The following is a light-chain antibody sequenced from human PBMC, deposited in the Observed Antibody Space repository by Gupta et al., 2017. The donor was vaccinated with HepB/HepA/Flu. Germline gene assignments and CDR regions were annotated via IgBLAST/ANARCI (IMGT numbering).Light chain of an antibody. CDR2: RDN. J-gene: IGLJ1*01. V-gene: IGLV3-25*03. Sequence: SYELTQPPSVSVSPGQTARITCSGDELPKQYANWYQQKPGQAPVVVMDRDNERPSGITERFSGSSSGTVVTLTISGVQAEDEADYYCESGDSSGTHYVFGTGTKVTVL. CDR3: ESGDSSGTHYV. CDR1: ELPKQY.